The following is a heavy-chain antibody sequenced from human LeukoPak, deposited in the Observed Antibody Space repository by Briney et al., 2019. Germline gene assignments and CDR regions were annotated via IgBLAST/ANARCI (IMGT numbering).Heavy chain of an antibody. CDR3: ARAFNYRRAFDI. D-gene: IGHD5-24*01. CDR2: IYHSGST. J-gene: IGHJ3*02. CDR1: GYSISSGYY. V-gene: IGHV4-38-2*02. Sequence: SETLSLTCTVSGYSISSGYYWGWIRQPPGKGLEWIGSIYHSGSTYYNPSLKSRVTISVDTSKNQLSLKLSSVTAADTAVYYCARAFNYRRAFDIWGQGTMVTVSS.